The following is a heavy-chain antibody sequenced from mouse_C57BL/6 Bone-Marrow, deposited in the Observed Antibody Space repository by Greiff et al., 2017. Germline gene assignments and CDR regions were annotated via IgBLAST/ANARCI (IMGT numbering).Heavy chain of an antibody. D-gene: IGHD1-1*01. J-gene: IGHJ4*01. V-gene: IGHV7-1*01. CDR3: ARDPITTVVGPYAMDY. CDR2: SRNKANDYTT. Sequence: EVKLVESGGGLVQSGRSLRLSCATSGFTFSDFYMEWVRQAPGKGLEWIAASRNKANDYTTEYSASVKGRFIVSSDTSQSILYLQMNALRAEDTAIYYCARDPITTVVGPYAMDYWGQGTSVTGSS. CDR1: GFTFSDFY.